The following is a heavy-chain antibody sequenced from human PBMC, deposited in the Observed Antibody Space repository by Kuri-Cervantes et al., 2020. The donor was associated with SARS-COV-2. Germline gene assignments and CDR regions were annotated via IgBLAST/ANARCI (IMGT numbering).Heavy chain of an antibody. CDR3: ARDHKPAGFSYGFGF. D-gene: IGHD5-18*01. V-gene: IGHV3-23*01. CDR1: GFTYSDYA. Sequence: GESLKISCVASGFTYSDYAMHWVRQVPGKGLEWVSTISGSGMSTYYADSVKGRFTISRDNSKNTLFLQMNSLRAEDTALYFCARDHKPAGFSYGFGFWGQGFLVTVSS. J-gene: IGHJ4*02. CDR2: ISGSGMST.